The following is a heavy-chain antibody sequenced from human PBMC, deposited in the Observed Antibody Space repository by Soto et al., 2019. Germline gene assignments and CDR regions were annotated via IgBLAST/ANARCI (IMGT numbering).Heavy chain of an antibody. V-gene: IGHV3-9*01. D-gene: IGHD5-12*01. CDR2: LDWNGVSI. J-gene: IGHJ3*02. CDR3: AKDIARYSGYEGAFDI. Sequence: VQLVESEGGLVQPGRSLRLSCAASGFSFDDYVMHWVRQGPGKGLEWVSGLDWNGVSIGYADSVKGRFTISRDNAKNSLYLQMNSLRSEDTALYYCAKDIARYSGYEGAFDIWGQGTMVTVSS. CDR1: GFSFDDYV.